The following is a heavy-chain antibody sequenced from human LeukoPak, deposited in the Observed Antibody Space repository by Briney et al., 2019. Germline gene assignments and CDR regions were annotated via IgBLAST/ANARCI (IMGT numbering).Heavy chain of an antibody. V-gene: IGHV4-34*01. J-gene: IGHJ6*03. Sequence: SETLSLTCAVYGGSFSGYYWSWIRQPPGKGLEWIGEINHSGSTNYNPSLKSRVTISVDTSKNQFSLKLSSVTAADTAVYYCARGGCPLGYCSGGRRYYYYYYMDVWGKGTTVTVSS. CDR1: GGSFSGYY. D-gene: IGHD2-15*01. CDR3: ARGGCPLGYCSGGRRYYYYYYMDV. CDR2: INHSGST.